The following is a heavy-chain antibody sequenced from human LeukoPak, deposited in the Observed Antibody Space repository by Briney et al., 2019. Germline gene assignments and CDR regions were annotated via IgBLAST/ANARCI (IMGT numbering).Heavy chain of an antibody. CDR3: ARVSAGATMLADFDY. CDR2: INPSGGIT. V-gene: IGHV1-46*01. D-gene: IGHD1-26*01. CDR1: GYTFTNYY. Sequence: GASVKVSCKASGYTFTNYYMHWVRQAPGQGLEWMGIINPSGGITNYAQKFQGRVTMTRDMSTSTVYMELSSLRSEDTAVYYCARVSAGATMLADFDYWGQGTLSPSPQ. J-gene: IGHJ4*02.